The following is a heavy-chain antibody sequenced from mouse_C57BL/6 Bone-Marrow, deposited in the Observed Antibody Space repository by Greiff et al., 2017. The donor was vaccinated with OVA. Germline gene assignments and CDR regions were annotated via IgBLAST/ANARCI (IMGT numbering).Heavy chain of an antibody. V-gene: IGHV1-82*01. D-gene: IGHD3-3*01. CDR3: ARGGRDAMDY. J-gene: IGHJ4*01. CDR1: GYAFSSSW. CDR2: IYPGNGDT. Sequence: VQGVESGPELVKPGASVKISCKASGYAFSSSWMHWVKQRPGKGLEWIGRIYPGNGDTNYNGKFKGKATLTADKSSSTAYMQLSSLTSEDSAVYYCARGGRDAMDYWGQGTSVTVSS.